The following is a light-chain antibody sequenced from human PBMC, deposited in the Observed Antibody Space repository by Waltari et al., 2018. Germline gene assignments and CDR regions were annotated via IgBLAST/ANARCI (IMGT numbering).Light chain of an antibody. CDR2: KAS. Sequence: DTQMTQSPSTLSASVGDRVTITCRASQRISSWLAWYQQKPGKAPKRLTYKASSLESGVPSRLSGSGSGTEFTLTISSLQPDDFATYYCQQYNSYPYTFGQGTKLEIK. J-gene: IGKJ2*01. CDR3: QQYNSYPYT. CDR1: QRISSW. V-gene: IGKV1-5*03.